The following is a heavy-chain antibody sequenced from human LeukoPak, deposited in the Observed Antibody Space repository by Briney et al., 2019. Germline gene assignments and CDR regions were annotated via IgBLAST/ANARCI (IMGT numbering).Heavy chain of an antibody. Sequence: SETLSLTCSVSGGSIKSSDYYWGWIRQPPGKGLERVGTIYYNEATQYNPSLKSRVTISVDTSKNQFSLRLSSVTAADTAVYFCAREHRWLSQTSPGDSWGQGFLVTVSS. V-gene: IGHV4-39*07. CDR1: GGSIKSSDYY. CDR2: IYYNEAT. J-gene: IGHJ4*02. CDR3: AREHRWLSQTSPGDS. D-gene: IGHD6-19*01.